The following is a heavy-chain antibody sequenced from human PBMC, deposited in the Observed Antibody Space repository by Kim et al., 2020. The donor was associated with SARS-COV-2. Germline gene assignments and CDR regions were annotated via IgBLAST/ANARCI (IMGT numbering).Heavy chain of an antibody. CDR2: ISSSSSYI. CDR3: ARGQGAYYYGSGSYYNVNDY. V-gene: IGHV3-21*04. CDR1: GFTFSSYS. Sequence: GGSLRLSCAASGFTFSSYSMNWVRQAPGKGLEWVSSISSSSSYIYYADSVKGRFTISRDNAKNSLYLQMNSLRAEDTAVYYCARGQGAYYYGSGSYYNVNDYWGQGTLVTVSS. J-gene: IGHJ4*02. D-gene: IGHD3-10*01.